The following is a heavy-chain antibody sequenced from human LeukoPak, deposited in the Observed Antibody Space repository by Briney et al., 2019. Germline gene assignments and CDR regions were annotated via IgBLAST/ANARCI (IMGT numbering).Heavy chain of an antibody. Sequence: SETLSLTCAVYGGSFSGYYWSWIRQPPGKGLEWIGEINHSGSTNYNPSLKSRVTISVDTSKNQFSLKLSSVTAADTAVYYCAREIGDTAMVTQAFDIWGQGTMVTVSS. V-gene: IGHV4-34*01. CDR1: GGSFSGYY. CDR2: INHSGST. CDR3: AREIGDTAMVTQAFDI. D-gene: IGHD5-18*01. J-gene: IGHJ3*02.